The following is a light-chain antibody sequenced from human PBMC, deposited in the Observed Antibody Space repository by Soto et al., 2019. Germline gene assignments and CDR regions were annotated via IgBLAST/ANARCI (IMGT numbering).Light chain of an antibody. CDR2: TAS. CDR1: QGISRY. J-gene: IGKJ1*01. CDR3: QQYNSYSWT. V-gene: IGKV1-9*01. Sequence: QSPSFLSASVGDTVTITCRASQGISRYLAWYQQKPGKAPKLLIYTASTLQSGVPSRFSGSGSGTEFTLTISSLQPEDFATYYCQQYNSYSWTFGQGTKVDIK.